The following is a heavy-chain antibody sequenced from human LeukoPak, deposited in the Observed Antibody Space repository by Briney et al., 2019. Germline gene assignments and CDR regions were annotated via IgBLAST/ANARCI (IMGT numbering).Heavy chain of an antibody. Sequence: PGRSLRLSCAGSGFTFSSRTMHWVRQAPGKGLEWVATISYDGSTKYYADSVKGRFTISRDNSKNTLYLQMNSLRAEDTAVYYCVRGWGTDYWGQGTLVTVSS. CDR3: VRGWGTDY. CDR1: GFTFSSRT. CDR2: ISYDGSTK. D-gene: IGHD3-16*01. J-gene: IGHJ4*02. V-gene: IGHV3-30-3*01.